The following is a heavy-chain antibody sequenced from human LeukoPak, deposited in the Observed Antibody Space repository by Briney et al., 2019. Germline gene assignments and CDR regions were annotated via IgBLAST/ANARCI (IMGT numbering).Heavy chain of an antibody. CDR3: ARDGITMVRGEFDP. V-gene: IGHV1-2*02. Sequence: ASVKVSCKASGYTFTGYYMHWVRQAPGQGLEWMGWINPNSGGTNYAQKFQGRVTMTRDTSISTAYTELSRLRSDDTAVYYCARDGITMVRGEFDPWGQGTLVTVSS. D-gene: IGHD3-10*01. J-gene: IGHJ5*02. CDR1: GYTFTGYY. CDR2: INPNSGGT.